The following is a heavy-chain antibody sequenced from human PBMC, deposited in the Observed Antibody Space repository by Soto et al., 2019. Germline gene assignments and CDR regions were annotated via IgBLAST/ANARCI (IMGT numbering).Heavy chain of an antibody. CDR2: IYYSGST. D-gene: IGHD2-2*01. V-gene: IGHV4-59*01. Sequence: SETLSLTCTVSGGSISSYYWSWIRQPPGKGLEWIGYIYYSGSTNYNPSLKSRVTISVDTSKNQFSLKLSSVTAADTAVYYCARAFRPYCSSTSCYRIYYYMDVWGKGTTVTGSS. CDR1: GGSISSYY. J-gene: IGHJ6*03. CDR3: ARAFRPYCSSTSCYRIYYYMDV.